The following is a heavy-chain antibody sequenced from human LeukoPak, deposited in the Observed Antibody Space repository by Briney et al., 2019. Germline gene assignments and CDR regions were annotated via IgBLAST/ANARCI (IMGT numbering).Heavy chain of an antibody. Sequence: AGSLRLSCAASGFSLSTYGVSWVRQPPGKGLEWVSGITGTGGSTYYADSVKGRFTVSRDTSKNTLYLQMNSLRAEDTAIYYCAKDHGTAVAGFYYWGQGTLVTVSS. CDR2: ITGTGGST. CDR3: AKDHGTAVAGFYY. D-gene: IGHD6-19*01. J-gene: IGHJ4*02. V-gene: IGHV3-23*01. CDR1: GFSLSTYG.